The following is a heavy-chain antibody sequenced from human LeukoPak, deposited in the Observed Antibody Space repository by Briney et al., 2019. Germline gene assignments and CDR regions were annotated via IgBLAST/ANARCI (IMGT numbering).Heavy chain of an antibody. D-gene: IGHD1-26*01. J-gene: IGHJ4*02. Sequence: PSETLSLTCTVSDDSISSSNFYWGWIRQPPGKGLEWIANIHHSGSTNYNPSLKGRVAISVDTSKNQFSLKLSSVTAADTAVYYCARHGPEPGYSGYVDYWGQGILVTVSS. V-gene: IGHV4-39*01. CDR2: IHHSGST. CDR3: ARHGPEPGYSGYVDY. CDR1: DDSISSSNFY.